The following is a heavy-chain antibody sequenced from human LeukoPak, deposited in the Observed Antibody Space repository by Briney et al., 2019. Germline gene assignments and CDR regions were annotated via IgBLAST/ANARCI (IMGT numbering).Heavy chain of an antibody. CDR3: ARDYDFWSGYSLFDY. CDR1: GYTFSSYD. Sequence: ASVKVSCKASGYTFSSYDINWVRQATGQGLEWMGWMNPISGNTGYAQKFQGRVTMTRDTSISTAYMELSRLRSDDTAVYYCARDYDFWSGYSLFDYWGQGTLVTVSS. V-gene: IGHV1-8*01. CDR2: MNPISGNT. D-gene: IGHD3-3*01. J-gene: IGHJ4*02.